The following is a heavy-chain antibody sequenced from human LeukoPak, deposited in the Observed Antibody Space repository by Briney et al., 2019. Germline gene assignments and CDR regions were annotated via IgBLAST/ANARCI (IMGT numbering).Heavy chain of an antibody. D-gene: IGHD3-22*01. Sequence: PSETLSLTCTVSGGSISSYYWSWIRQPAGKGLEWIGRIYTSGSTNYNPSLKSRVTMSVDTSKNQFSLKLSSVTAADTAVYYCARDGYYYDSSGYYVFDYWGQGTPVTVSS. CDR1: GGSISSYY. J-gene: IGHJ4*02. CDR3: ARDGYYYDSSGYYVFDY. V-gene: IGHV4-4*07. CDR2: IYTSGST.